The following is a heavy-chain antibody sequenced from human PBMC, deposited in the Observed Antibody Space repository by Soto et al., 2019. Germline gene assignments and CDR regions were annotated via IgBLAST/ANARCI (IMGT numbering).Heavy chain of an antibody. CDR2: IHYSGST. CDR3: ARHPSSLRYSVGGWFDP. CDR1: GGSISSSSYY. D-gene: IGHD3-9*01. V-gene: IGHV4-39*01. Sequence: SETLSLTCTVSGGSISSSSYYWGWIRQPPGKGLEWIGSIHYSGSTYYNPSLKSRVTISVDTSKNQFSLKLSTVTAADTAVYYCARHPSSLRYSVGGWFDPWGQGTLVTVSS. J-gene: IGHJ5*02.